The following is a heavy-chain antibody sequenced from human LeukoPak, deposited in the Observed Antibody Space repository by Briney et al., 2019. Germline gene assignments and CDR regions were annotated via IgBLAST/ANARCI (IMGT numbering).Heavy chain of an antibody. V-gene: IGHV3-48*01. CDR2: IGTSGNTI. Sequence: GGSLRLSCAASGFTFSGYIMNWVRQAPGKGLEWVSFIGTSGNTIYYADSVKGRFNVSRDNAKNSLYLQMNSLTAEDTAVYYCARDQWLDYWGQGTLVTVSS. D-gene: IGHD5-24*01. CDR1: GFTFSGYI. J-gene: IGHJ4*02. CDR3: ARDQWLDY.